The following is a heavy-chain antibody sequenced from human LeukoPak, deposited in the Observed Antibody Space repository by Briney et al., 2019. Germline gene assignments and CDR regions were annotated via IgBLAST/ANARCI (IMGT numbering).Heavy chain of an antibody. CDR3: ARGYYDFWSGYHYYFDY. CDR2: IYYSGST. Sequence: NSSETLSLTCTVSGGSISSSSYYWGWIRQPPGKGLEWIGSIYYSGSTYYNPSLKSRVTISVDTSKNQFSLKLSSVTAADTAVYYCARGYYDFWSGYHYYFDYWGQGTLVTVSS. V-gene: IGHV4-39*01. CDR1: GGSISSSSYY. D-gene: IGHD3-3*01. J-gene: IGHJ4*02.